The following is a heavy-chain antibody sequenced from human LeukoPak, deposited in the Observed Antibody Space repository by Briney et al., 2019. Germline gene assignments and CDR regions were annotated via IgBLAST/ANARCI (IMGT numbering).Heavy chain of an antibody. CDR2: ISAYNGNT. V-gene: IGHV1-18*01. D-gene: IGHD3-3*01. J-gene: IGHJ6*03. CDR1: GYTFTSYG. CDR3: ARGEYDFWSGYLNYYYYYMDV. Sequence: ASVKVSCKASGYTFTSYGISWVRQAPGRGLEWMGWISAYNGNTNYAQKLQGRVTMTTDTSTSTTYMELRSLRSDDTAMYYCARGEYDFWSGYLNYYYYYMDVWGKGTTVTVSS.